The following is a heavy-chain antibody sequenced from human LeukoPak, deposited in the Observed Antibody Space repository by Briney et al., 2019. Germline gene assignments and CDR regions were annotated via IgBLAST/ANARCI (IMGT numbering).Heavy chain of an antibody. D-gene: IGHD2-2*01. CDR1: GFTFSSYG. Sequence: GGSLRLSWAVSGFTFSSYGMRWVRQAPGGGREWVSAISGSGGSTYYADSVKGRFTISRDNSKNTLYLQMNSLRADDTAVYYCAIDRLMVVVPMGASHDAFDIWGQGTMVTVSS. V-gene: IGHV3-23*01. CDR2: ISGSGGST. CDR3: AIDRLMVVVPMGASHDAFDI. J-gene: IGHJ3*02.